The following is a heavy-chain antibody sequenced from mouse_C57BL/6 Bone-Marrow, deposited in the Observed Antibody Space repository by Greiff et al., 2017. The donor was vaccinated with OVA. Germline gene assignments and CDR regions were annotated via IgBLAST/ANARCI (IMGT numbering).Heavy chain of an antibody. CDR2: INPGSGGT. D-gene: IGHD2-4*01. CDR3: ARWGDYDWYFDV. V-gene: IGHV1-54*01. Sequence: QVQLQQSGAELVRPGTSVKVSCKASGYAFTNYLIEWVKQRPGQGLEWIGVINPGSGGTNYNEKFKGKATLTADKSSSTAYMQLSSLTSEDSAVYFWARWGDYDWYFDVWGTGTTVTVSS. CDR1: GYAFTNYL. J-gene: IGHJ1*03.